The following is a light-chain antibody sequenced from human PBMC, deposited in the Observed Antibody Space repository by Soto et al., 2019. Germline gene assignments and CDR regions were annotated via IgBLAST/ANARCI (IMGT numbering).Light chain of an antibody. V-gene: IGKV3-20*01. J-gene: IGKJ5*01. CDR2: GES. CDR1: QSVDIN. Sequence: ELVLTQSPATLSFSPGESVTLSCRASQSVDINLAWYQQKPGQAPRLLIYGESSRATGIPDRFSGSGSGTDFNLTISRLEPGDSAVYYCQKYGTSPRTCGQGTRLEIK. CDR3: QKYGTSPRT.